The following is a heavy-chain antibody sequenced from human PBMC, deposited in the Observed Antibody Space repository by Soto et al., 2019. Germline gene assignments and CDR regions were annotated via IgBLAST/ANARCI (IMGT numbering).Heavy chain of an antibody. Sequence: VQLLESGGALVQPGGSLKLSCAASGFTFDDFAMSWVRQAPGKGLEWVSGISGRAGAPFYADSVKGRFTISRDNSKSMLYLQMNSLRAEDTALYYCAKDESYDILTGYFSFDHWGQGTLVTVSS. CDR1: GFTFDDFA. J-gene: IGHJ4*02. CDR3: AKDESYDILTGYFSFDH. CDR2: ISGRAGAP. V-gene: IGHV3-23*01. D-gene: IGHD3-9*01.